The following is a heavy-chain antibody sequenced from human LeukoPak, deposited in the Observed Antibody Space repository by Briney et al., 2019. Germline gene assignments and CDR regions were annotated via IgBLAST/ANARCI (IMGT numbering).Heavy chain of an antibody. V-gene: IGHV4-59*08. J-gene: IGHJ4*02. CDR1: GGSISSYY. CDR2: IYYSGST. CDR3: ARHTRWLPFDY. D-gene: IGHD5-24*01. Sequence: PSETLSLTCTVSGGSISSYYWSWIRQPPGKGLEWIGYIYYSGSTNYNPSLKSRVTISVDTSKNQFSLKRSSVTAADTAVYYCARHTRWLPFDYWGQGTLVTVSS.